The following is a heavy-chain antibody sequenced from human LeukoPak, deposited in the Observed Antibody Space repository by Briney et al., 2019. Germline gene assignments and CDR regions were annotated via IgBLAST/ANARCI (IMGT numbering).Heavy chain of an antibody. CDR1: GFTFKLYW. D-gene: IGHD6-19*01. CDR2: ISSGSSTT. Sequence: AGGSLRLSCAASGFTFKLYWMHWVRQVPGKRLAWVSYISSGSSTTYYTDSVKGRFTISRDNAKNSLYLQMNSLTAEDTAVYFCARGAVAIDYWGQGTLVTVSS. CDR3: ARGAVAIDY. V-gene: IGHV3-48*04. J-gene: IGHJ4*02.